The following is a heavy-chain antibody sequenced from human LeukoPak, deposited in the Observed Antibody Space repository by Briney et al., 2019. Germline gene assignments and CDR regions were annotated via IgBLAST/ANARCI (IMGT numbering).Heavy chain of an antibody. Sequence: SETLSLTCTVSGGSISSYYWSWIRQPPGKGLEWIGYFYYSGSTNYNPSLKSRVTISVDTSKNQFSLKLSSVTAADTAVYYCARVMVRGVYFDYWGQGTLVTVSS. CDR1: GGSISSYY. CDR3: ARVMVRGVYFDY. CDR2: FYYSGST. J-gene: IGHJ4*02. V-gene: IGHV4-59*01. D-gene: IGHD3-10*01.